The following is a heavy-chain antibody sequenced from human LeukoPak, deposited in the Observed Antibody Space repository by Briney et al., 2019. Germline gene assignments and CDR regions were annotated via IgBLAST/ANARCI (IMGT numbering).Heavy chain of an antibody. CDR1: GFSFSSYA. V-gene: IGHV3-30*04. D-gene: IGHD3-10*01. CDR2: ISYDGSKE. Sequence: QPGRSLRLFCAASGFSFSSYAMHWVRQAPGKGLEWVAVISYDGSKEYYTDSVKGRFTISRDNSKNTLYLEMNSLRNEDTAVYYCASADFYGSGSYYSGSCDYWGQGTLVTVSS. J-gene: IGHJ4*02. CDR3: ASADFYGSGSYYSGSCDY.